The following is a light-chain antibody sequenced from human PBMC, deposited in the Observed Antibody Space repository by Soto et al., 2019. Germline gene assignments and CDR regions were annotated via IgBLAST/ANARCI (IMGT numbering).Light chain of an antibody. CDR2: AAS. V-gene: IGKV1-5*01. CDR1: HTIRSC. Sequence: DIPMTQSPSTLSASVGDRVTVTCRASHTIRSCLAWCRQKPVKAPKLLIYAASSSESGVPSRFSGSASGTDFTLTISRLEPEDFAVYYCQQYGSSGTFGQGTQLE. J-gene: IGKJ5*01. CDR3: QQYGSSGT.